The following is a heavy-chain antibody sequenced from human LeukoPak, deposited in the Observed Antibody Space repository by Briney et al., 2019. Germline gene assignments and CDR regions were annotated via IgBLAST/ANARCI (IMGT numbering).Heavy chain of an antibody. D-gene: IGHD3-10*01. V-gene: IGHV1-2*02. CDR1: GYTFTGYY. CDR3: ARGRGTMVRGVMENFDH. Sequence: ASVKVSCKASGYTFTGYYMHWVRQAPGQGLEWMGWINPNSGGTNYAQKFQGRVTMTRDTSISTAYMELSRLRSDDTAVYYCARGRGTMVRGVMENFDHWGQGTLVTVSS. CDR2: INPNSGGT. J-gene: IGHJ4*02.